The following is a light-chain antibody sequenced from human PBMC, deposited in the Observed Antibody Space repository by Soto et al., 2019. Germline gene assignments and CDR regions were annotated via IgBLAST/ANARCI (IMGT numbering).Light chain of an antibody. Sequence: DIVMTQSPASLAVSLGERATINCKSSQSVLSSSNNKNWLDWYQQKPGQPPRLLIFWASTRRTGVPDRFSGSGSGTDFTLTISSLQAEDVAVYYCQQYYSVPRTFGQGTKVEIK. V-gene: IGKV4-1*01. CDR2: WAS. CDR3: QQYYSVPRT. CDR1: QSVLSSSNNKNW. J-gene: IGKJ1*01.